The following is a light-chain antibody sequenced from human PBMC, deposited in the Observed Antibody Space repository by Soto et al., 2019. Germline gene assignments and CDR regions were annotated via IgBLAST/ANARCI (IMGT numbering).Light chain of an antibody. CDR1: SSNIGAGYD. Sequence: QAVVTQPPSVSGAPGQRVTISCTGSSSNIGAGYDVHWYQQVPGTAPKLLIHLNTNRPSGVPDRFSGSKSGTSASLAITGLQAEDEADYYCQSYDTSLSGSIFGGGTKLTVL. V-gene: IGLV1-40*01. CDR3: QSYDTSLSGSI. J-gene: IGLJ2*01. CDR2: LNT.